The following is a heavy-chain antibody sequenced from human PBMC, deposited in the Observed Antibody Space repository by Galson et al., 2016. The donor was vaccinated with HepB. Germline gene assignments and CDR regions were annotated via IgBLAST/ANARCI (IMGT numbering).Heavy chain of an antibody. V-gene: IGHV3-23*01. CDR3: AKRYCSGGSCYHVDH. Sequence: SLRLSCAASGFTFSTYAMSWVRQAPGKGLEWVSLISGSGGSTFYADSVKGRFTISRDNSKNTLYLQMNSLRAEDTAVYYCAKRYCSGGSCYHVDHWGQGTLVTVSS. D-gene: IGHD2-15*01. CDR2: ISGSGGST. J-gene: IGHJ5*02. CDR1: GFTFSTYA.